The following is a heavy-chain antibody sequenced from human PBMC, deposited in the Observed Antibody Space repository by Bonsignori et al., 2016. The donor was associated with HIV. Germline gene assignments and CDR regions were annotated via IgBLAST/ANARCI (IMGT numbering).Heavy chain of an antibody. D-gene: IGHD1-26*01. CDR2: IVPNFDAA. V-gene: IGHV1-69*06. J-gene: IGHJ4*02. CDR3: ATTQRGRPPWDFDY. Sequence: WVRQAPGQGLEWMGGIVPNFDAATSAQRFRGRVTFTADKSTSTAYMELSSLRSEDTAVYFCATTQRGRPPWDFDYWGQGTLVTVSS.